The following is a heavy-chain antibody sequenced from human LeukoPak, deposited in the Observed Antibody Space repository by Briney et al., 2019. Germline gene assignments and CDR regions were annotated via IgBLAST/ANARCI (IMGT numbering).Heavy chain of an antibody. CDR1: GYTFTSYY. CDR2: INPSGGST. J-gene: IGHJ6*03. CDR3: ARVAAEVVGLPGAIGFGWLRRDYYYMDV. Sequence: GASVKVSCKASGYTFTSYYMHWVRQAPGEGLEWMGIINPSGGSTTYAQKFQGRVTMTRDMSTSTVYMDLSSLRSEGTAVYYCARVAAEVVGLPGAIGFGWLRRDYYYMDVWGKGTTVTVSS. D-gene: IGHD2-2*02. V-gene: IGHV1-46*01.